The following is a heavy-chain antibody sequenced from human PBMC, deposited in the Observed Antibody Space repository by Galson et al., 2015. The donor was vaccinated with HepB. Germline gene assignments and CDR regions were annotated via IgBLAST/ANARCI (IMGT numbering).Heavy chain of an antibody. Sequence: SVKVSCKASGHTFSNYAIHWVRQAPGQRPEWMGWINAANGNTEYSQKFQYRITISRDTSATTIYMELRSLTSEDTAVYYCARDREQWVGYYYAMDVWGQGTTVTVSS. J-gene: IGHJ6*02. D-gene: IGHD6-19*01. V-gene: IGHV1-3*01. CDR2: INAANGNT. CDR1: GHTFSNYA. CDR3: ARDREQWVGYYYAMDV.